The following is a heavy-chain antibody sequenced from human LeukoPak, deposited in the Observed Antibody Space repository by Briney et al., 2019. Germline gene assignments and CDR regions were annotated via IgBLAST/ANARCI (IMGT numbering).Heavy chain of an antibody. Sequence: PSETLSLTCAVSGGSISSSNWWSWVRQPPGKGLEWIGEIYHSGSTNYNPSLKSRVTISVDKSKNQFSLKLSSVTAADTAVYYCARRSSSWHNWFDPWGQGTLVTVSS. D-gene: IGHD6-13*01. CDR1: GGSISSSNW. V-gene: IGHV4-4*02. CDR2: IYHSGST. CDR3: ARRSSSWHNWFDP. J-gene: IGHJ5*02.